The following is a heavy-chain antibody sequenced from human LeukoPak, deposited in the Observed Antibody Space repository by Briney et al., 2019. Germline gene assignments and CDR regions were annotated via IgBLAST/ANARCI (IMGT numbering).Heavy chain of an antibody. CDR1: GFTFSSYS. J-gene: IGHJ4*02. CDR2: ISSSSSTI. CDR3: ARDKIVGPTTLDY. Sequence: PGGSLRLSCAASGFTFSSYSMNWVRQAPGKGLEWVSYISSSSSTIYYADSVKGRFTISRDNAKNSLYLQMNSLRGEDTAVYYCARDKIVGPTTLDYWGQGTLVTVSS. V-gene: IGHV3-48*01. D-gene: IGHD1-26*01.